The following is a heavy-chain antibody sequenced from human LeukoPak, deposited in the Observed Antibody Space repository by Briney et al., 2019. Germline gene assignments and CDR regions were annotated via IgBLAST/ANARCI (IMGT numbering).Heavy chain of an antibody. D-gene: IGHD2-15*01. V-gene: IGHV3-30*03. CDR3: ARVGVVVAATGNLWFDP. CDR1: GFTFRNYG. CDR2: ISDDGSRK. J-gene: IGHJ5*02. Sequence: GGSLRLSCAASGFTFRNYGMYWVRQAPGTGLEWVTFISDDGSRKYYVDSVKGRFTISRDNSKNTLYLQMNSLRVEDTAVYYCARVGVVVAATGNLWFDPWGQGTLVTVSS.